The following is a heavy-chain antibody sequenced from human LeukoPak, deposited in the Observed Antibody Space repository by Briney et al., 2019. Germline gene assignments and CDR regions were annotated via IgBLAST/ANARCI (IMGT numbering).Heavy chain of an antibody. V-gene: IGHV4-39*07. CDR1: GVSISSSSYY. CDR3: ARVYYDSSGYPGVDY. J-gene: IGHJ4*02. Sequence: PSETLSLTCTVSGVSISSSSYYWGWIRQPPGKGLEWIGEINHSGSTNYNPSLKSRVTISVDTSKNQFSLKLSSVTAADTAVYYCARVYYDSSGYPGVDYWGQGTLVTVSS. D-gene: IGHD3-22*01. CDR2: INHSGST.